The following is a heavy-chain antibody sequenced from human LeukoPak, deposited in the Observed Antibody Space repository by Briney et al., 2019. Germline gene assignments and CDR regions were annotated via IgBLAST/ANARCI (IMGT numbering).Heavy chain of an antibody. V-gene: IGHV3-23*01. Sequence: GGSLRLSCAASGFTFSNYAMSWVRQAPGKGLEWVSTLSGTGGSTYYADSVKGRFTISRDNSKDTLFLQMHSLRPGDTAVYYCVREDTPATANYWGQGTLVTISS. CDR1: GFTFSNYA. J-gene: IGHJ4*02. CDR2: LSGTGGST. CDR3: VREDTPATANY. D-gene: IGHD2-21*02.